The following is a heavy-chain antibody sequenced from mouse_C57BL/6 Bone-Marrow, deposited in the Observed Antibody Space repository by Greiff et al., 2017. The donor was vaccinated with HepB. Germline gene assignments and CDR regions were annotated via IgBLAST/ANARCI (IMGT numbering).Heavy chain of an antibody. J-gene: IGHJ1*03. V-gene: IGHV1-59*01. CDR3: ARRHYYYGSSYSYWYFDV. CDR1: GYTFTSYW. D-gene: IGHD1-1*01. CDR2: IDPSDSYT. Sequence: QVQLKQPGAELVRPGTSVKLSCKASGYTFTSYWMHWVKQRPGQGLEWIGVIDPSDSYTNYNQKFKGKATLTVDTSSSTAYMQLSSLTSEDSAVYYCARRHYYYGSSYSYWYFDVWGTGTTVTVSS.